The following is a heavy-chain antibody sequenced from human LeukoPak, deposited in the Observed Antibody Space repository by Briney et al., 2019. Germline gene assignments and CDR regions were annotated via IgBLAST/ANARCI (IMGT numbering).Heavy chain of an antibody. CDR2: IYYSGST. D-gene: IGHD3-22*01. J-gene: IGHJ3*02. CDR1: GGSISSSSYY. V-gene: IGHV4-39*01. Sequence: PSETLSLTCTVSGGSISSSSYYWGWIRQPPGKGLEWIGSIYYSGSTYYNPSLKSRVTISVDTSKNQFSLKLSSVTAADTAVYYCARHELITMTDAFDIWGQGTMVTVSS. CDR3: ARHELITMTDAFDI.